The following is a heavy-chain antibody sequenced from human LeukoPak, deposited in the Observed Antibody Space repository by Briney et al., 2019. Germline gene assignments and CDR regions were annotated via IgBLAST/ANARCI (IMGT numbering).Heavy chain of an antibody. CDR2: INHSGST. Sequence: SETLSLTCAVYGGSFSNYYWSWIRQPPGKGLEWIGEINHSGSTNYNPSLKSRVTISVDTSKNQFSLNLRSVTAADTAVYYCASRSSIWSGYQDTLYYFDSWGQGTLVTVSS. J-gene: IGHJ4*02. D-gene: IGHD3-3*01. V-gene: IGHV4-34*01. CDR1: GGSFSNYY. CDR3: ASRSSIWSGYQDTLYYFDS.